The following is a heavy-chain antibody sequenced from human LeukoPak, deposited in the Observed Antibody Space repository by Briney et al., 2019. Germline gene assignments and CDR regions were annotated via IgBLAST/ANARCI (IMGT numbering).Heavy chain of an antibody. V-gene: IGHV3-48*03. Sequence: GGSLTLSCAASGFIFNTYEMNWVRQAPGKGLEWVSYISKSGSTINYADSVKGRFTISRDNAKNSLYLQVNSLRAEDTAVYYCAPLLVAPYDMDVWGQGTTVTVSS. CDR3: APLLVAPYDMDV. CDR2: ISKSGSTI. D-gene: IGHD3-10*01. J-gene: IGHJ6*02. CDR1: GFIFNTYE.